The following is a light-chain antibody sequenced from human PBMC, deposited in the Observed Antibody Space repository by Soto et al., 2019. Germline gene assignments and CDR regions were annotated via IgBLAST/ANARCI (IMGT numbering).Light chain of an antibody. Sequence: EIVLTQSPGTLSLSPGERVTLSCRASQCVSSSYLAWYQQKSGQAPRLLIYGASRRATGIPDRFGGSGSGTDFTLTISRLEPEDFALYYWQHYGIAPYTVGQGTQLEIK. V-gene: IGKV3-20*01. CDR2: GAS. J-gene: IGKJ2*01. CDR3: QHYGIAPYT. CDR1: QCVSSSY.